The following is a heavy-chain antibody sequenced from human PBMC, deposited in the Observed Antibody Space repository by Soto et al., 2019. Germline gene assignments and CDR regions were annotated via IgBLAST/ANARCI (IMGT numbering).Heavy chain of an antibody. CDR1: GGSISGFY. V-gene: IGHV4-59*01. Sequence: SETLSLTCTISGGSISGFYWGWIRQPPGKGLEWIGNIYYSGSANYDPSLRSRVAISLNTSKNQFSLNLNSVTAADTAIYYCARWTYCGGDCYWLDFWGQGTLVTVSS. J-gene: IGHJ4*02. CDR3: ARWTYCGGDCYWLDF. D-gene: IGHD2-21*02. CDR2: IYYSGSA.